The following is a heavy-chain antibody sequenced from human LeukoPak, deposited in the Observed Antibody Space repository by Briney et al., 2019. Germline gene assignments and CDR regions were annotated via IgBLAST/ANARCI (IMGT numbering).Heavy chain of an antibody. CDR1: GYTFNNYY. V-gene: IGHV1-46*02. CDR3: ARDNHRGSGRVFDY. D-gene: IGHD3-10*01. CDR2: INPSGGST. Sequence: ASVKVSCKASGYTFNNYYIHWVRQAPGQGLEWMGIINPSGGSTTYAQRFQGRVTMTTDTSTSTLYMGLSSLKSEDTAVYYCARDNHRGSGRVFDYWGQGTLVTVSS. J-gene: IGHJ4*02.